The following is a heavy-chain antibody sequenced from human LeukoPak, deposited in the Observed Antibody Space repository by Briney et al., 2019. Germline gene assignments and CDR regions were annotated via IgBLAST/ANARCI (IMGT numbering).Heavy chain of an antibody. CDR1: GGSFSGYY. V-gene: IGHV4-34*01. Sequence: SETLSLTCAFYGGSFSGYYWSWIRQPRAKGLEGIVEINHSGSTNYNPSLKSRVTISVDTSKNQFSLKLSSVTAADTAVYYCARGEGIYYYFYMDVWGKGTTVTVSS. CDR2: INHSGST. J-gene: IGHJ6*03. CDR3: ARGEGIYYYFYMDV.